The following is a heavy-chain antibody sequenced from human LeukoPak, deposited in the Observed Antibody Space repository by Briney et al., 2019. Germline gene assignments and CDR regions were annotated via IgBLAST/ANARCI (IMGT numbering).Heavy chain of an antibody. D-gene: IGHD3-9*01. CDR3: ARDLETDISDAFDI. CDR1: GFTVSSHY. Sequence: PGGSLRLSCAASGFTVSSHYMSWVRQAPGKGLEWVSVLYSGGTTYYADSVKGRFTISRDNSKNTLYLQMNSLRAEDTAVYYCARDLETDISDAFDIWGRGTMDPVSS. V-gene: IGHV3-66*01. CDR2: LYSGGTT. J-gene: IGHJ3*02.